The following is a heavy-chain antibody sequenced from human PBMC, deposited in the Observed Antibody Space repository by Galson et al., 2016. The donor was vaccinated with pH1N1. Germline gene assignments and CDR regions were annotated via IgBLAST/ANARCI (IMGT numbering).Heavy chain of an antibody. CDR3: AREDYYDTDLSDWYFDL. D-gene: IGHD3-22*01. Sequence: SVKVSCKASGGTFNKYAISWIRQAPGQGLEWMGGIIPIFNTAKYARNFQGRVTITADESTTTAYMELSSLRSDDTAVYFCAREDYYDTDLSDWYFDLWGRGTLLTVSS. V-gene: IGHV1-69*13. J-gene: IGHJ2*01. CDR1: GGTFNKYA. CDR2: IIPIFNTA.